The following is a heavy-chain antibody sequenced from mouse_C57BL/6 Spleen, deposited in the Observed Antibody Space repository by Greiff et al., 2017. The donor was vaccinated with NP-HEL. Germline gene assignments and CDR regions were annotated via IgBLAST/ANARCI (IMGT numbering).Heavy chain of an antibody. CDR1: GFTFSSYA. J-gene: IGHJ2*01. CDR2: ISSGGDYI. CDR3: TRANGPTLGRGVYFDY. D-gene: IGHD4-1*01. V-gene: IGHV5-9-1*02. Sequence: DVKLQESGEGLVKPGGSLKLSCAASGFTFSSYAMSWVRQTPEKRLEWVAYISSGGDYIYYADNVKGRFTISRDNARNTLYLQMSSLKSEDTAMYYCTRANGPTLGRGVYFDYWGQGTTLTVSS.